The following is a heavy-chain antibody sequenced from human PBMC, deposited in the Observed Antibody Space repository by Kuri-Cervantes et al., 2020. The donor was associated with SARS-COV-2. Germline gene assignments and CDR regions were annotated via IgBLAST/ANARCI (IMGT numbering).Heavy chain of an antibody. CDR3: ARAGSGYYAFDI. CDR1: GFSFSDYY. Sequence: GGSLRLSCAASGFSFSDYYMGWVRQAPGRGLEWVSYISVSANYPNYADSVKGRFTISRHNANKSLYLQLSSLRADDSAIYYCARAGSGYYAFDIWGQGTMVTVSS. V-gene: IGHV3-11*06. D-gene: IGHD5-12*01. J-gene: IGHJ3*02. CDR2: ISVSANYP.